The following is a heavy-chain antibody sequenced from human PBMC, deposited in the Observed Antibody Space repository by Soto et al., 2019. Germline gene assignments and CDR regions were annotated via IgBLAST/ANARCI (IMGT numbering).Heavy chain of an antibody. CDR1: DYSLTTYG. Sequence: GASVKVSCKASDYSLTTYGISWVRQAPGQGLEWMGWISANNGNTDYAQKFQGRVTMTTDTSTNTAYMELRSLRSDDTAVYYCASWAGRARDFGGPCDYWGQGTLVTVSS. CDR3: ASWAGRARDFGGPCDY. CDR2: ISANNGNT. D-gene: IGHD4-17*01. J-gene: IGHJ4*02. V-gene: IGHV1-18*04.